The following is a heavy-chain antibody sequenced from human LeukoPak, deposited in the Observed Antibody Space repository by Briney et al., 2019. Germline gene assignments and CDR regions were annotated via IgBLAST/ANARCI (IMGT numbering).Heavy chain of an antibody. D-gene: IGHD3-22*01. CDR2: ISGNSGSI. Sequence: QTGRSLRLSCAASGFTFDDYAMHWVRQAPGKGLEWVSGISGNSGSIGYADSVKGRFTNSRDNAKISLYLQMNSLRAEDTALYYCAKGRYDYYDSDWFDPWGQGTLVTVSS. CDR3: AKGRYDYYDSDWFDP. J-gene: IGHJ5*02. V-gene: IGHV3-9*01. CDR1: GFTFDDYA.